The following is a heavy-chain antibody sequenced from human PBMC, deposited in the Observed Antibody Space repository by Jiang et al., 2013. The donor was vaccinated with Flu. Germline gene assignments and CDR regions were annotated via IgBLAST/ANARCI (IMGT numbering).Heavy chain of an antibody. CDR3: ARVNGDYRYDWYFDL. D-gene: IGHD4-17*01. J-gene: IGHJ2*01. CDR1: DTFSNYG. CDR2: IIPILGTA. Sequence: DTFSNYGINWVRQAPGQGLEWMGGIIPILGTANYAQKFQGRVTIAVDNSASTVYMEVSSLRSEDTAMYYCARVNGDYRYDWYFDLWGRGTLVTVSS. V-gene: IGHV1-69*06.